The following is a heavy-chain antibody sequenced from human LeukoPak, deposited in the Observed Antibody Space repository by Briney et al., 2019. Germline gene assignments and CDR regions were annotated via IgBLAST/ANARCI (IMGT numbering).Heavy chain of an antibody. Sequence: SETLSLTCTVSGASISSSRYYWAWIRQPPGKGLEYIGTVYYTGSTYYNPSLTRRVTISIDTSKSQFSLKLNSVTAADTAVYYCARSDGYGLVGIWGQGTMVTVSS. V-gene: IGHV4-39*07. CDR2: VYYTGST. CDR1: GASISSSRYY. CDR3: ARSDGYGLVGI. J-gene: IGHJ3*02. D-gene: IGHD3-10*01.